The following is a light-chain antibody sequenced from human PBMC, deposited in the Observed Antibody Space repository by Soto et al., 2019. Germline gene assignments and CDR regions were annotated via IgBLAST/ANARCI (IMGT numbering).Light chain of an antibody. Sequence: DIQMTQSPSSLSASVGDRVTITCRASQTISSWLAWYQQKPGKAPKLLIYKASTLKIGVPSRFSGSGSGTEFTLTISSLQPDDFATYYCQHYNSYSEAFGQGTKVELK. V-gene: IGKV1-5*03. CDR2: KAS. CDR1: QTISSW. J-gene: IGKJ1*01. CDR3: QHYNSYSEA.